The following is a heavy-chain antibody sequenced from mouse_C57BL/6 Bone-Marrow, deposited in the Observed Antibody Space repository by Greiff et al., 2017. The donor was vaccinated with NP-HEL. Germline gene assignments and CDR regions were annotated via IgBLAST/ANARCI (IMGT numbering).Heavy chain of an antibody. CDR1: GYTFTSYW. Sequence: VQLQQPGAELVKPGASVKLSCKASGYTFTSYWMQWVKQRPGQGLEWIGEIDPSDSYTNYNQKFKGKATLTVDTASSTAYMQLSSLTSEDSAVYYCARRDYAWCAYGGQGTLVTVSA. V-gene: IGHV1-50*01. CDR3: ARRDYAWCAY. J-gene: IGHJ3*01. CDR2: IDPSDSYT. D-gene: IGHD2-4*01.